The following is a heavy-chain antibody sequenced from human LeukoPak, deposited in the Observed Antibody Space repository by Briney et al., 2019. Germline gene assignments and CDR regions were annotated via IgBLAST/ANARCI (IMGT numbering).Heavy chain of an antibody. CDR1: GGTFSSYA. V-gene: IGHV1-69*13. J-gene: IGHJ5*02. D-gene: IGHD3-10*01. CDR2: IIPIFGTA. Sequence: ASVKVSCKASGGTFSSYAISWVRQAPGQGLEWMGGIIPIFGTANYAQKFQGRVTITADESTSTAYMELSSLRSEDTAVYYCARDYGSGSYTETFNWFDPWGQGTLVTVSS. CDR3: ARDYGSGSYTETFNWFDP.